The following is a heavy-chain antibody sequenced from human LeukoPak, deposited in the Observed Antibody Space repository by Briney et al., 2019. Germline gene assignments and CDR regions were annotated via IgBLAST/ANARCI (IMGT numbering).Heavy chain of an antibody. J-gene: IGHJ4*02. CDR2: ISYDGSNK. CDR1: GFTFSSYA. Sequence: PGRSLRLSSAASGFTFSSYAMHWGRQAAGKGLEWVAVISYDGSNKYYADSVKGRFTISRDNSKNTLYLQMNSLRGEDTAVYYCTRGGGLPTTYFDYWGQGTLVTVSS. CDR3: TRGGGLPTTYFDY. V-gene: IGHV3-30-3*01. D-gene: IGHD2/OR15-2a*01.